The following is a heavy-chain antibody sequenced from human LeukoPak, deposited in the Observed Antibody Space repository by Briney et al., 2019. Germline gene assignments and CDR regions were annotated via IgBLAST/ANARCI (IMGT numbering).Heavy chain of an antibody. CDR3: SRGIRKLDY. CDR2: IKQDGSEK. J-gene: IGHJ4*02. CDR1: GFTFSCYW. D-gene: IGHD3-9*01. V-gene: IGHV3-7*01. Sequence: GSLRLFCAASGFTFSCYWMSWVRQAPGKGLEWVANIKQDGSEKYYVDSVKGRFTISRDNAKNSLYLQMNSLRAEDTAVYYCSRGIRKLDYWGQGTLVTVSS.